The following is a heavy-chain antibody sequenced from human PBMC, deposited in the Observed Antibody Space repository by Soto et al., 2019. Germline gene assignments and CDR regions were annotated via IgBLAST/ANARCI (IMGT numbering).Heavy chain of an antibody. J-gene: IGHJ4*02. CDR3: AREYSGYETPRENDY. CDR1: TFTFSNYW. CDR2: IDQDGSAK. Sequence: PGGSLRLSCAASTFTFSNYWMSWVRQAPGKGLKRVANIDQDGSAKYYVDSVKGRFTISRDNAKNLLFLQMSSLRVEDTSVYYCAREYSGYETPRENDYWGQGTLVTVSS. V-gene: IGHV3-7*05. D-gene: IGHD5-12*01.